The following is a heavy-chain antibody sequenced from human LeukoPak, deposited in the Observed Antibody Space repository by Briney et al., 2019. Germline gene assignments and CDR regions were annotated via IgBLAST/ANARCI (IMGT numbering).Heavy chain of an antibody. CDR1: GFALSSYW. Sequence: QTGGSLRLSCAASGFALSSYWMHWVRQAPGKGLVWVSRINSDGSSTSYADSVKGRFTISRDNAKNTLYLQMNSLRAEDTAVYYCATPRGSGSYLAFDYWGQGTLVTVSS. CDR2: INSDGSST. D-gene: IGHD1-26*01. J-gene: IGHJ4*02. V-gene: IGHV3-74*01. CDR3: ATPRGSGSYLAFDY.